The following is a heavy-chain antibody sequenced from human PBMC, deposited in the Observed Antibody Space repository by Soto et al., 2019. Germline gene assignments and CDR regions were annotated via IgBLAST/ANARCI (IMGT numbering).Heavy chain of an antibody. Sequence: SETLSLTCTVSGGSISSYYWSWIRQPPGKGLEWIGYIYYSGSTNYNPSLKSRVTISVDTSKNQFSLKLSSVTAADTAVYYCARGALIAKYYYYYYMDVWGKGTTVTVS. CDR2: IYYSGST. V-gene: IGHV4-59*01. J-gene: IGHJ6*03. CDR1: GGSISSYY. CDR3: ARGALIAKYYYYYYMDV.